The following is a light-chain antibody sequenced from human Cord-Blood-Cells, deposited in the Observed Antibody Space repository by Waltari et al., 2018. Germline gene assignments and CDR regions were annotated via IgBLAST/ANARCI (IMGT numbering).Light chain of an antibody. CDR1: QSIRSY. V-gene: IGKV1-39*01. Sequence: DIQMTQSPSSLSASVGDRVTIACRASQSIRSYFKWYQQKPGKAPELLSYAASSLQSGFPSRCRGSGAGTDFTLTISSLQPEDVATYYCQQSYSTPFTFGPGTKVDIK. J-gene: IGKJ3*01. CDR2: AAS. CDR3: QQSYSTPFT.